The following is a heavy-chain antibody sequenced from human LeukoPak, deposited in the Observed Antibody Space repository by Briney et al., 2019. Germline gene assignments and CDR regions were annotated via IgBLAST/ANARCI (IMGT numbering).Heavy chain of an antibody. J-gene: IGHJ4*02. CDR3: AKGPGRITIFRVVTPFGY. V-gene: IGHV3-23*01. D-gene: IGHD3-3*01. CDR2: ISGSGGST. CDR1: GFTFSSYA. Sequence: GGSLRLSCAASGFTFSSYAMRWVRQAPGKGLEWVSAISGSGGSTYYADCVEGRFTISRDNSKDTMYLQMNSLRAEDTAVYCCAKGPGRITIFRVVTPFGYWGQGTLVTLSS.